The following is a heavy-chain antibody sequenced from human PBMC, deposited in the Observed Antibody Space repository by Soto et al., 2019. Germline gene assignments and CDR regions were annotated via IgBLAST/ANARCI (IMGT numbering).Heavy chain of an antibody. D-gene: IGHD3-10*01. CDR1: GFTFDDYA. J-gene: IGHJ3*02. Sequence: EVQLVESGGGLVQPGRSLRLSCAASGFTFDDYAMHWVRQAPGKGLEWVSGISWNSGSIGYADSVKGRFTISRDNAKNSLYLQMNRLRAEDTALYYCAKDKGTYDAFDIWGQGTMVTVSS. CDR3: AKDKGTYDAFDI. CDR2: ISWNSGSI. V-gene: IGHV3-9*01.